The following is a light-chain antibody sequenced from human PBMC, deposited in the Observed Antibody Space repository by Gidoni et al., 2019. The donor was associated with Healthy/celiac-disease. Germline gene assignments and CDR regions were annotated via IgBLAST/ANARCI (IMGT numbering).Light chain of an antibody. CDR3: QQYNSYLYT. CDR1: QSISSW. CDR2: KAS. Sequence: DIQMTQSPSTLYASVGDRVTITCRASQSISSWLAWYQQKPGKAPKLLIYKASSLESGVPSRFSCSGSGTEFTLTISSLQPDDFATYYCQQYNSYLYTFGQGTKLEIK. V-gene: IGKV1-5*03. J-gene: IGKJ2*01.